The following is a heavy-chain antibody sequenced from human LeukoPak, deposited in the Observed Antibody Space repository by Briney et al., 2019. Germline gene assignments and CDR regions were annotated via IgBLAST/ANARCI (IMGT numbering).Heavy chain of an antibody. CDR2: IIPIFGTA. CDR3: AGGTNGYFDY. V-gene: IGHV1-69*06. Sequence: GASVKVSCKASGGTFSSYAISWVRQAPGQGLEWMGGIIPIFGTANYAQKFQGRVTITADKSTSTAYMELSSLRSEGTAVYYCAGGTNGYFDYWGQGTLVTVSS. J-gene: IGHJ4*02. CDR1: GGTFSSYA. D-gene: IGHD1-1*01.